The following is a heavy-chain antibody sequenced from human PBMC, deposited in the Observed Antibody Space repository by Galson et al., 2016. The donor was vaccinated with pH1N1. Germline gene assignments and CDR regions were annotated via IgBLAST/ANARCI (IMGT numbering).Heavy chain of an antibody. Sequence: SLRLSCAASGFSFHDYTMHWVRQSPGKGLEWVSLVNWDGTSTYYADYVRGRFTVSRDNSKNSLYLQMNSLRSEDTALYYCAKEIQRGSYGMDVWGRGTTVTVPS. V-gene: IGHV3-43*01. CDR2: VNWDGTST. CDR3: AKEIQRGSYGMDV. CDR1: GFSFHDYT. D-gene: IGHD3-16*01. J-gene: IGHJ6*02.